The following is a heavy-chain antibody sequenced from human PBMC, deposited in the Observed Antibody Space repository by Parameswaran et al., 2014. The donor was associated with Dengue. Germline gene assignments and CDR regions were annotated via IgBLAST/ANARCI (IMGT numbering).Heavy chain of an antibody. CDR2: IYYSGST. V-gene: IGHV4-59*01. D-gene: IGHD1-26*01. CDR3: AREMGSYGITPKYYYYYYGMDV. J-gene: IGHJ6*02. Sequence: RWIRQPPGKGLEWIGYIYYSGSTNYNPSLKSRVTISVDTSKNQFSLKLSSVTAADTAVYYCAREMGSYGITPKYYYYYYGMDVWGQGTTVTVSS.